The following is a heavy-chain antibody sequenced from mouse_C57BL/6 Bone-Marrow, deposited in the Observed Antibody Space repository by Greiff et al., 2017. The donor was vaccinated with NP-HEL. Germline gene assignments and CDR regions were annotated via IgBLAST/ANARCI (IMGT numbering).Heavy chain of an antibody. CDR3: ARRVYYYGSSHYAMDY. J-gene: IGHJ4*01. V-gene: IGHV1-81*01. Sequence: QVQLQQSGAELARPGASVKLSCKASGYTFTSYGISWVKQRTGQGLEWIGEIYPRSGNTYYNEKFKGKATMTADKSSSTAYMELRSLTSEDSAVYFCARRVYYYGSSHYAMDYWGQGTSVTVSS. D-gene: IGHD1-1*01. CDR1: GYTFTSYG. CDR2: IYPRSGNT.